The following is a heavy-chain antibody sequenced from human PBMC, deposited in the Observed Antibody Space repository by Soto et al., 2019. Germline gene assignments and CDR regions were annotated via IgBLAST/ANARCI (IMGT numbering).Heavy chain of an antibody. V-gene: IGHV4-31*01. CDR3: ARDPAP. Sequence: QVQLQESGPGLVKPSETLSLTCTVSGGSITRGGYYWSWIRQHPGKGLEWIGYIYNSGTTYYNPSLKSHVTITVATSKTQFSLKLTSVTAADTAVYYCARDPAPWGQGTLVTVSS. J-gene: IGHJ5*02. CDR1: GGSITRGGYY. CDR2: IYNSGTT.